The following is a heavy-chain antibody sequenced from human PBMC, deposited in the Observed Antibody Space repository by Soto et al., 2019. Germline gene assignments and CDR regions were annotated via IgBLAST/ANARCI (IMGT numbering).Heavy chain of an antibody. Sequence: QVQLQESGPGLVKPSETLSLTCTVSGGSISSYYWTWIRQPPGKGLEWIGYIFYSGSTNYNPSLTSRVTISVDTSKNQFSLKLSSVTAADTAVYYCARHYSAYSSSDWFDPWGQGTLVTVSS. J-gene: IGHJ5*02. CDR1: GGSISSYY. V-gene: IGHV4-59*08. CDR2: IFYSGST. CDR3: ARHYSAYSSSDWFDP. D-gene: IGHD6-6*01.